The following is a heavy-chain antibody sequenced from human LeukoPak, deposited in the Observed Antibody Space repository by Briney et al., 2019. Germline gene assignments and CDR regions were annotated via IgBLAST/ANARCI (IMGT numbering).Heavy chain of an antibody. V-gene: IGHV4-39*07. CDR1: GDSIIGYY. CDR2: IYYTGHT. J-gene: IGHJ3*02. Sequence: SETLSLTCSVSGDSIIGYYWGWIRQPPGKGLEWIGNIYYTGHTYYNSSLKSRVTISLDTSKNQFSLKVISMTAADTAAYYCTKSDGYGLIRICGRGTMVTVSS. CDR3: TKSDGYGLIRI. D-gene: IGHD3-10*01.